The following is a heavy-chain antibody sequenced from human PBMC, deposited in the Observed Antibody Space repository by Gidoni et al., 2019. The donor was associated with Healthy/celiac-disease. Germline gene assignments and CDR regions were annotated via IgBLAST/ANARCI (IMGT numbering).Heavy chain of an antibody. J-gene: IGHJ4*02. V-gene: IGHV4-39*01. Sequence: QLQLQESGPGLVKPSETLSLTCTVSGGSISSSSYYWGWIRQPPGKGLEWIGSIYYSGSTYYNPSLKSRVTISVDTSKNQFSLKLSSVTAADTAVYYCARLPWSLEWFDYWGQGTLVTVSS. CDR2: IYYSGST. CDR3: ARLPWSLEWFDY. CDR1: GGSISSSSYY. D-gene: IGHD3-3*01.